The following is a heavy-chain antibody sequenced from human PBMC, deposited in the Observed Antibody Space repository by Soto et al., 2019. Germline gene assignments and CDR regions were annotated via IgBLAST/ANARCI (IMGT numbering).Heavy chain of an antibody. V-gene: IGHV4-59*01. Sequence: PSETLSLTCTVSGGSISSYYWSWIRQPPGKGLEWIGYIYYSGSTNYNPSLKSRVTISVDTSKNQFSLKLSSVTAADTAVYYCGRETGTTGGWEYYYGMDVWGQGTTVTVSS. CDR1: GGSISSYY. J-gene: IGHJ6*02. CDR3: GRETGTTGGWEYYYGMDV. D-gene: IGHD1-1*01. CDR2: IYYSGST.